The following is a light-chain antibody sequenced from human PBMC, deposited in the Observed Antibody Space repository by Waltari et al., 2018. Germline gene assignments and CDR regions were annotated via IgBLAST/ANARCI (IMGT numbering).Light chain of an antibody. CDR2: EVS. CDR3: ASRGASKV. V-gene: IGLV2-8*01. CDR1: SSDVGAYKY. Sequence: QSALTQPPSASGSPGQSVTISCTGTSSDVGAYKYVSWYQQHPGKAPKLLIYEVSKRASGVPDRFSGSKSGNTASRTVSGLQAEDEADYYWASRGASKVFGGGTKLTVL. J-gene: IGLJ2*01.